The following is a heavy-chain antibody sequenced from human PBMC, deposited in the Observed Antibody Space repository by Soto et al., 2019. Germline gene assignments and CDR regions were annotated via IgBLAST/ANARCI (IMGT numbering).Heavy chain of an antibody. CDR2: ISSSGSTI. J-gene: IGHJ4*02. CDR3: ARSPFGITGTTLVDY. Sequence: PGGSLRLSCAASGFTFSSYEMNWVRQAPGKGLEWVSYISSSGSTIYYADSVKGRFTISRDNAKNSLYLQMNSLRAEDTAVYYCARSPFGITGTTLVDYWGQGTLVTVSS. CDR1: GFTFSSYE. V-gene: IGHV3-48*03. D-gene: IGHD1-7*01.